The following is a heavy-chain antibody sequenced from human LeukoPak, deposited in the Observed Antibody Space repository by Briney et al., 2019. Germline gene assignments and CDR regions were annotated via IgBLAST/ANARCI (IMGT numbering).Heavy chain of an antibody. CDR1: GGSFSGYY. CDR3: ARLRSSTRGHYYYYMDV. D-gene: IGHD2-2*01. Sequence: PSETLSLTCAVYGGSFSGYYWSWIRQPPGKGLEWIGEINHSGSTNYNPSLKSRVTISVDTSKNQFSLKLSSVTAADTAVYYCARLRSSTRGHYYYYMDVWGKGTTVTISS. V-gene: IGHV4-34*01. J-gene: IGHJ6*03. CDR2: INHSGST.